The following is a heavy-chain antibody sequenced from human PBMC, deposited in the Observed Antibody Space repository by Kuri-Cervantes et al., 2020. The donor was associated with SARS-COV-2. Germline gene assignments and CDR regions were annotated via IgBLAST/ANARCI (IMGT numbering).Heavy chain of an antibody. V-gene: IGHV3-7*01. CDR3: AREGVDIVGAPHDALDI. CDR2: IKQDGSEK. CDR1: GFTFSSYW. Sequence: GESLKISCAASGFTFSSYWMSWVRQAPGKGLEWVANIKQDGSEKYYVDSVKGRFTISRDNAKNSLYLQMNSLRAEDTAVYYCAREGVDIVGAPHDALDIWGQGTMVTVSS. D-gene: IGHD1-26*01. J-gene: IGHJ3*02.